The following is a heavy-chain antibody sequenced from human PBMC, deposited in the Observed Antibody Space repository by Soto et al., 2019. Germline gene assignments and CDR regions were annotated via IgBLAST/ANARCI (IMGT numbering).Heavy chain of an antibody. D-gene: IGHD5-12*01. J-gene: IGHJ5*02. V-gene: IGHV1-3*04. Sequence: QVQLVQSGAEVKKPGASVKVSCKASGITSTTYAIHWVRQAPGQGLEWMGWINTGNGNTRYSQRFLGRVSLTTDTSASTASMDLSSLTSEDTAVYYFARAFSGYVTWGQGTLITVSS. CDR1: GITSTTYA. CDR2: INTGNGNT. CDR3: ARAFSGYVT.